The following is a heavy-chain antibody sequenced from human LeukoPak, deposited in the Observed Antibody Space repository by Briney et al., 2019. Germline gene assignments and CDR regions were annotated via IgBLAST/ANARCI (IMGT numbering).Heavy chain of an antibody. CDR1: GFTVSSNY. V-gene: IGHV3-66*01. D-gene: IGHD2-15*01. CDR2: IYSGGST. J-gene: IGHJ4*02. Sequence: PGGSLRLSCAASGFTVSSNYMSWVRQAPGKGLEWVSSIYSGGSTYYTDSVKGRFTISRDNSKNTLYLQMNSLRAEDTAVYYCAKDRVCSGGSCYFDYWGQGTLVTVSS. CDR3: AKDRVCSGGSCYFDY.